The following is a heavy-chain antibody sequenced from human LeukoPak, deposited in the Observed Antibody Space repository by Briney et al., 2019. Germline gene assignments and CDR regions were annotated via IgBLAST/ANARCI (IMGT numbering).Heavy chain of an antibody. CDR3: AGGGDFDY. CDR2: ISRTSEYI. D-gene: IGHD3-16*01. J-gene: IGHJ4*02. CDR1: GFTFTNHA. V-gene: IGHV3-21*01. Sequence: GGSLRLSCAASGFTFTNHAMAWVRLAPGEGLEWVSSISRTSEYIHYADSVRGRFAISRDNAKNSVYLQMNSLRAEDTAVYFCAGGGDFDYWGQGILVTVSA.